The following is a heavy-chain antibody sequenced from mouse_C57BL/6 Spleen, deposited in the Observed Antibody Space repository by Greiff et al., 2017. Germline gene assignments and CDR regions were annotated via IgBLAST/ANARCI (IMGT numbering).Heavy chain of an antibody. CDR2: IDPSDSET. J-gene: IGHJ2*01. CDR3: ARKDYSSYFDY. V-gene: IGHV1-52*01. Sequence: QVQLKQPGAELVRPGSSVKLSCKASGYTFTSYWMHWVKQRPIQGLEWIGNIDPSDSETHYNQKFKDKATLTVDKSSSTAYMQLSSLTSEDSAVYYSARKDYSSYFDYWGQGTTLTVSS. CDR1: GYTFTSYW. D-gene: IGHD2-12*01.